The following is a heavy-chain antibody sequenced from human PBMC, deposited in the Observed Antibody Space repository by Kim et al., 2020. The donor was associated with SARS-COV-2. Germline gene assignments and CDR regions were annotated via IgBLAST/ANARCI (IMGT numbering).Heavy chain of an antibody. CDR1: GFTFGDYA. V-gene: IGHV3-49*03. CDR3: TNIAVAGDYNYYYGMDV. J-gene: IGHJ6*02. D-gene: IGHD6-19*01. Sequence: GGSLRLSCTASGFTFGDYAMSWFRQAPGKGLEWVGFIRSKAYGGTTEYAASVKGRFTISRDDSKSIAYLQMNSLKTEDTAVYYCTNIAVAGDYNYYYGMDVWGQGTTVTVS. CDR2: IRSKAYGGTT.